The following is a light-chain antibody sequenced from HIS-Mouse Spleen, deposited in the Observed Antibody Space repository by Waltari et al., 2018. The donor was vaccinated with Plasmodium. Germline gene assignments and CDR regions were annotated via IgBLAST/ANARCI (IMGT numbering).Light chain of an antibody. CDR1: SSDVGGSNY. Sequence: QSALTQPASVSGSPGQSITISCTGTSSDVGGSNYVSWYQQHQGKAPKLMIYDVSNRPSGVSNRFSVSKSGNTASLTISGLQAEDEADYYCSSYTSSSTHVVFGGGTKLTVL. V-gene: IGLV2-14*03. CDR2: DVS. J-gene: IGLJ2*01. CDR3: SSYTSSSTHVV.